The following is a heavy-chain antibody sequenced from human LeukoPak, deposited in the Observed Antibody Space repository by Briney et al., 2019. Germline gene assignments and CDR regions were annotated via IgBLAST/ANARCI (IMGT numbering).Heavy chain of an antibody. CDR2: INHSGST. CDR3: ARGLYSTRRESDY. J-gene: IGHJ4*02. Sequence: SETLSLTCAVYGGSFSGYYWSWIRQPPGKGLEWIGEINHSGSTNYNPSLKSRVTISIDTSKNQFSLKLTSVTAADTAVYFCARGLYSTRRESDYWGQGTLVTVSS. D-gene: IGHD6-13*01. CDR1: GGSFSGYY. V-gene: IGHV4-34*01.